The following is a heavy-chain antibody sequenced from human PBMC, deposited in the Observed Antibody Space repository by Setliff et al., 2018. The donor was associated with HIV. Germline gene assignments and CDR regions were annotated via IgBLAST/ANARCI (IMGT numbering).Heavy chain of an antibody. V-gene: IGHV1-46*01. CDR2: INPSGGST. Sequence: GASVKVSCKASGGTFSSYAISWVRQAPGQGLEWMGIINPSGGSTSYAQRFQGRVTMTRDTSTSTVYMELSSLRSEDTAVYYCARWYGFHSSSSVLGFWGQGTLVTVSS. J-gene: IGHJ4*02. CDR3: ARWYGFHSSSSVLGF. D-gene: IGHD6-6*01. CDR1: GGTFSSYA.